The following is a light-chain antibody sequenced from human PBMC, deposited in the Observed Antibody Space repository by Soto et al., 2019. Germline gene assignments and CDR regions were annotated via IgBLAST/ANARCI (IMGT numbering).Light chain of an antibody. CDR1: QSVAGN. CDR2: GAS. Sequence: EIVMTQSPATLSVSPGERDTLSCRASQSVAGNLAWYQQKPGQAPRLLIYGASTRPTGIPARFSGSGSGTEFTLTISSLQSEDFAVYYCQHYNNWPRTFGQGTKVEIK. V-gene: IGKV3-15*01. CDR3: QHYNNWPRT. J-gene: IGKJ1*01.